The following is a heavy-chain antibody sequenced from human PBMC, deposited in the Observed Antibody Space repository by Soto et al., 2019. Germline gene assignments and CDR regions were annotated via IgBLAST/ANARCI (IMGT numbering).Heavy chain of an antibody. D-gene: IGHD3-10*01. J-gene: IGHJ3*02. Sequence: EVQLVESGGGLVQPGGSLRLSCAASGFTFSSYSMNWVRQAPGKGLEWVSYISSSSSTIYYADSVKGRFTISRDNAKNSLYLQMNSPRAEDTAVYYCAIENEVLGSSAFDIWGQGTMVTVSS. CDR1: GFTFSSYS. CDR2: ISSSSSTI. V-gene: IGHV3-48*01. CDR3: AIENEVLGSSAFDI.